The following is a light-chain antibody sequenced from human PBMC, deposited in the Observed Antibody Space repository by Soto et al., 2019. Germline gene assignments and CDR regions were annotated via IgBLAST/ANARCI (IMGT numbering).Light chain of an antibody. CDR2: GAS. CDR1: QSVSSSY. V-gene: IGKV3-20*01. CDR3: QQYRSSPRT. Sequence: EIALTQSPGTLSLSPGERATLSCRASQSVSSSYLAWYQQKPGQAPRLLIYGASSRATGIPDRFSGSGSGTDFTLTISRLEPVDFAVYYCQQYRSSPRTFGQGTNLDIK. J-gene: IGKJ1*01.